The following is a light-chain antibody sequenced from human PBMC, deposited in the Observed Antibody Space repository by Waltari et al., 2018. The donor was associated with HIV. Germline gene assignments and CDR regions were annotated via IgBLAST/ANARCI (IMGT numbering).Light chain of an antibody. Sequence: HSALPQPASMTGSPGQSITISGTGSSLVIGLYDFVSWYKHLPNTAPQLIIYGVDRRPPGITSRFSASKSGDVASLTISGLQAEDEADYYCTSHTLTRVLVFGGGTRLTVL. J-gene: IGLJ3*02. V-gene: IGLV2-14*01. CDR3: TSHTLTRVLV. CDR2: GVD. CDR1: SLVIGLYDF.